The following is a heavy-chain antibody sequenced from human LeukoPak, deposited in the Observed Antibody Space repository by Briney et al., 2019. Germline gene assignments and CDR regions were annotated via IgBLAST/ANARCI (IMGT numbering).Heavy chain of an antibody. D-gene: IGHD2-15*01. CDR3: ARIRGRYSCALDV. Sequence: KPGGPLRLSCVASGFTFSDYYMSWIRQAPGKGLECVSYITGSSSTIYYAESVKGRFTVSRDNAKNSLYLQMNSLSAEDTAVYYCARIRGRYSCALDVWGQGITVTVSS. CDR2: ITGSSSTI. J-gene: IGHJ6*02. V-gene: IGHV3-11*01. CDR1: GFTFSDYY.